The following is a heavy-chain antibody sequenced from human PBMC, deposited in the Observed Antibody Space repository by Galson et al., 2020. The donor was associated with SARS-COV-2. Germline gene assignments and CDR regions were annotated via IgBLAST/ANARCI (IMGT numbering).Heavy chain of an antibody. CDR2: INYSEST. J-gene: IGHJ4*02. CDR3: AREENFFLVVTATRMCYFDY. CDR1: GGSFSGYY. Sequence: SETLSLTCAVYGGSFSGYYWSWIRQTPGKGLDWHGNINYSESTHSNPHLKLQVPDSVDTSKNHFSLKLSSVTADTAVYYCAREENFFLVVTATRMCYFDYWGRGTLATVSS. D-gene: IGHD2-21*02. V-gene: IGHV4-34*01.